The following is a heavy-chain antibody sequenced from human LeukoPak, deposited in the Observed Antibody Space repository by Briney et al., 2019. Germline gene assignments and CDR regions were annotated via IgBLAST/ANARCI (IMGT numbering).Heavy chain of an antibody. CDR3: ARVKARINFGEAHLFYGMDV. D-gene: IGHD3-10*01. CDR1: GGSISSYY. J-gene: IGHJ6*02. CDR2: IYTSGST. Sequence: SETLSLTCTVSGGSISSYYWSWIRQPAGKGLEWIGRIYTSGSTNYNPSLKSRVTMSVDTSKNQFSLKLSSVTAADTAVYFCARVKARINFGEAHLFYGMDVWGQGTTVTVSS. V-gene: IGHV4-4*07.